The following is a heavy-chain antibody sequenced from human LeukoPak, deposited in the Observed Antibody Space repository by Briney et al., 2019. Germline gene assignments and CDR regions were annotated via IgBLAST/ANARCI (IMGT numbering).Heavy chain of an antibody. J-gene: IGHJ6*02. CDR3: ARQGQGYDYYGMDV. CDR2: IYYSGST. D-gene: IGHD3-16*01. V-gene: IGHV4-59*08. Sequence: SETLSLTCIVSSGSISGYYWSWIRQPPGKGLEWIGYIYYSGSTNYNPSFKSRVTISVDTSKNQFSLKLSSVTAADTAVYYCARQGQGYDYYGMDVWGQGTTVTVSS. CDR1: SGSISGYY.